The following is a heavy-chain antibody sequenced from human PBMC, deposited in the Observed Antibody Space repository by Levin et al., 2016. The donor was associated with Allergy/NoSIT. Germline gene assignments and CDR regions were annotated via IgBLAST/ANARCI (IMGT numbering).Heavy chain of an antibody. CDR3: ARGNSPRGAALNEFDY. Sequence: WVRQAPGQGLEWMGGIIPIFGTANYAQKFQGRVTITADESTSTAYMELSSLRSEDTAVYYCARGNSPRGAALNEFDYWGQGTLVTVSS. J-gene: IGHJ4*02. D-gene: IGHD3-10*01. CDR2: IIPIFGTA. V-gene: IGHV1-69*01.